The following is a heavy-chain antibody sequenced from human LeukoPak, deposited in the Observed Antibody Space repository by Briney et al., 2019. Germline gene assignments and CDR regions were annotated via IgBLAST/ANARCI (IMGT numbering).Heavy chain of an antibody. J-gene: IGHJ4*02. CDR3: AKDISSMIVGVFDY. V-gene: IGHV3-66*03. CDR1: GFTVSSNS. Sequence: GGSLRLSCTVSGFTVSSNSMSWVRQAPGKGLEWVSFIYSDNTHYSDSVKGRFTISRDNSKNTLYLQMNSLRAEDTAVYYCAKDISSMIVGVFDYWGQGTLVTVSS. D-gene: IGHD3-22*01. CDR2: IYSDNT.